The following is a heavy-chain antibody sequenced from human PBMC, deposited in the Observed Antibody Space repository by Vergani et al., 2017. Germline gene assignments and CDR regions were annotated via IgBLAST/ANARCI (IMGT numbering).Heavy chain of an antibody. V-gene: IGHV3-30*02. J-gene: IGHJ1*01. CDR1: GFTFSSYG. CDR3: AKTFTVNPAEYFQH. D-gene: IGHD4-17*01. CDR2: IRYDGSNK. Sequence: QVQLVESGGGVVQPGRSLRLSCAASGFTFSSYGMHWVRQAPGKGLEWVAFIRYDGSNKYYADSVKGRFTISRDNSKNTLYLQMNSLRAEDTAVYYCAKTFTVNPAEYFQHWGQGTLVTVSS.